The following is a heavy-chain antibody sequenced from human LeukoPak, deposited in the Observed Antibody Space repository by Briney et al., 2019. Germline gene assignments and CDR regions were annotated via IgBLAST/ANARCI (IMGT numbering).Heavy chain of an antibody. D-gene: IGHD1-26*01. V-gene: IGHV3-21*01. CDR1: GFAFSTYD. J-gene: IGHJ6*03. CDR2: ISGGSTYM. Sequence: GGSLRLSCTASGFAFSTYDMNWVRQAPGKGLEWVSYISGGSTYMYYTDSVKGRFTISRDNAKNSLNLQMESLSAEDTAVYYCARECGIMVGDYYYYYMDVWGIGTTVTVSS. CDR3: ARECGIMVGDYYYYYMDV.